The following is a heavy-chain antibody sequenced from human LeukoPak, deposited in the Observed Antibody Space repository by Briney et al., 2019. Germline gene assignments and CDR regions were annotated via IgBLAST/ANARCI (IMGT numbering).Heavy chain of an antibody. CDR3: ARDLYSGSYYDFDY. D-gene: IGHD1-26*01. J-gene: IGHJ4*02. CDR2: ISSSSSTT. V-gene: IGHV3-48*01. Sequence: GGSLRLSCAASGFSFSDYNMNWVRQAPGKGLEWVAYISSSSSTTHYADSVTGRFSISRDNAKSSLYLQMSSLRVEDTAVYYCARDLYSGSYYDFDYWGQGTLVTVSS. CDR1: GFSFSDYN.